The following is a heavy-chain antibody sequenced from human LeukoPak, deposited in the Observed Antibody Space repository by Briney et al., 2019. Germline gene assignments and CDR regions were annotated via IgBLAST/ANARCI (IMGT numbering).Heavy chain of an antibody. Sequence: ASVKVSCKASGYTFTGYYMHWVRQAPGQGLEWMGWMNPNSGNTGYAQKFQGRVTITRNTSISTAYMELSSLRSEDTAVYYCARGRRIAARPSYYYYYMDVWGKGTTVTVSS. J-gene: IGHJ6*03. CDR3: ARGRRIAARPSYYYYYMDV. CDR2: MNPNSGNT. V-gene: IGHV1-8*03. CDR1: GYTFTGYY. D-gene: IGHD6-6*01.